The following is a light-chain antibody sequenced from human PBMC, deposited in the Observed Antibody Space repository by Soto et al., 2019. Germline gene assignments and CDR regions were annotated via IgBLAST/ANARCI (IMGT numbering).Light chain of an antibody. CDR3: QQYYSYPPT. CDR1: QGISSY. V-gene: IGKV1-8*01. CDR2: AAS. J-gene: IGKJ4*01. Sequence: AIRMTQSPSSLSASTGDRVTITCRASQGISSYLAWYQQKPGKAPKLLIYAASTLQSGVPSRFSGSGSGTDSTLTISCLQSEDFATYYCQQYYSYPPTFGG.